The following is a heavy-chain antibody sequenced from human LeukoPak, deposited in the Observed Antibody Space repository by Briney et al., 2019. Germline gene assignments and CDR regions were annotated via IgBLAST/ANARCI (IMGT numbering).Heavy chain of an antibody. Sequence: ASVKVSCKASGYTFTGYYMHWVRQAPGQGLEWMGWINPNSGGTNYAQKFQGRVTMTRDTSISTAYMELSRLRSDDTAVYYCARDTIAVAGPHYYYYYGRDVWGQGTTVTVSS. D-gene: IGHD6-19*01. CDR3: ARDTIAVAGPHYYYYYGRDV. CDR2: INPNSGGT. V-gene: IGHV1-2*02. J-gene: IGHJ6*02. CDR1: GYTFTGYY.